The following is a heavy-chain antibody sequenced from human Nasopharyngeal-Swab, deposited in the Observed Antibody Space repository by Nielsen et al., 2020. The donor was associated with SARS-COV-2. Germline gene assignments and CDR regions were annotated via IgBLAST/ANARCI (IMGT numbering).Heavy chain of an antibody. V-gene: IGHV3-15*01. CDR1: GFTFGGSA. CDR2: IKSKTDGGTT. CDR3: TTDFMGLLSEGFDY. Sequence: GESLKISCAASGFTFGGSAMHWVRQASGKGLEWVGRIKSKTDGGTTDYAAPVKGRFTISRDDSKNTLYLQMNSLKTEDTAVYYCTTDFMGLLSEGFDYWGQGTLVTVSS. J-gene: IGHJ4*02. D-gene: IGHD4/OR15-4a*01.